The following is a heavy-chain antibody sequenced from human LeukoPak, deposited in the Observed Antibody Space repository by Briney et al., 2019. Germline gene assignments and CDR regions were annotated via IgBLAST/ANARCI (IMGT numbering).Heavy chain of an antibody. Sequence: GGSLRLSCAASGFTFSSYSMNWVRQAPGKGLEWVSSISSSSSYIYYADSVKGRFTISRDNAKNSLYLQMNSLRAEDTAVYYCARDLGAEAGSDYWGQGTLVTVSS. CDR3: ARDLGAEAGSDY. CDR2: ISSSSSYI. CDR1: GFTFSSYS. V-gene: IGHV3-21*01. D-gene: IGHD6-13*01. J-gene: IGHJ4*02.